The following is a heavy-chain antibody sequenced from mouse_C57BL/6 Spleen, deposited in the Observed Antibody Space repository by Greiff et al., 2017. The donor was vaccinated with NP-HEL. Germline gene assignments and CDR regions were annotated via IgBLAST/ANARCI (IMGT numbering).Heavy chain of an antibody. CDR1: GYSITSGYY. CDR2: ISYDGSN. D-gene: IGHD4-1*01. V-gene: IGHV3-6*01. J-gene: IGHJ4*01. Sequence: ESGPGLVKPSQSLSLTCSVTGYSITSGYYWNWIRQFPGNKLEWMGYISYDGSNNYNPSLKNRISITRDTSKNQFFLKLNSVTTEDTATYYCARGWDVSAMDYWGQGTSVTVSS. CDR3: ARGWDVSAMDY.